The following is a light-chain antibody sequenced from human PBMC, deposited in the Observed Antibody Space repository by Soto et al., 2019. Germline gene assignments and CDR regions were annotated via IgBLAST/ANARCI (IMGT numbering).Light chain of an antibody. Sequence: QSVLTQPPSVSGAPGQRVTMSCTGSSSTIGPGYDVHWYQQLPGTAPKLLISGNTNRPSGVPDRFSGSKSGTSASLAITGLQAEDEADYYCQSYDSSLSGYVFGTGTKLTVL. CDR2: GNT. CDR3: QSYDSSLSGYV. CDR1: SSTIGPGYD. V-gene: IGLV1-40*01. J-gene: IGLJ1*01.